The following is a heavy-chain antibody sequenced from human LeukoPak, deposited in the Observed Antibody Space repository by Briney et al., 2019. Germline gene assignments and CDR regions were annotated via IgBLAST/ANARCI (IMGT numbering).Heavy chain of an antibody. V-gene: IGHV1-2*02. CDR2: INPSSGGT. CDR3: ARDREWRSSPTGEFDY. CDR1: GYTFTGYY. J-gene: IGHJ4*02. D-gene: IGHD6-13*01. Sequence: GASVKVSCKASGYTFTGYYMHWVRQAPGQGLEWMGWINPSSGGTNYAQKFQGRVTMTRDTSISTAYMELSRLRSDDTAVYYCARDREWRSSPTGEFDYWGQGTLVTVSS.